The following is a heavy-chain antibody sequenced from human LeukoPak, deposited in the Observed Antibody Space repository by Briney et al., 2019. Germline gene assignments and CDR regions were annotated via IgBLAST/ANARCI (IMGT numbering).Heavy chain of an antibody. CDR3: ARSPDTAQYSYGMDV. Sequence: SETLSLTCTVSGGSISSYYRSWIRQPPGKGLEWIGYIYYSGSTNYNPSLKSRVTISVDTSKNQFSLKLSSVTAADTAVYYCARSPDTAQYSYGMDVWGQGTTVTVSS. CDR2: IYYSGST. V-gene: IGHV4-59*08. CDR1: GGSISSYY. D-gene: IGHD5-18*01. J-gene: IGHJ6*02.